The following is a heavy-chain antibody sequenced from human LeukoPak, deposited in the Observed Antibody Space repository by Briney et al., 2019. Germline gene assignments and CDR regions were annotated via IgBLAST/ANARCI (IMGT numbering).Heavy chain of an antibody. D-gene: IGHD6-6*01. CDR1: GFTFSIYS. Sequence: GGSLRLSCAASGFTFSIYSMNWVRQAPGKGLEWVSSISSSSSFISYADSVQGRFTISRDNAKNSLYLQMNSLRAEDTAVYYCAKNWESSSSHFDCWGQGTLVTVSS. CDR2: ISSSSSFI. J-gene: IGHJ4*02. CDR3: AKNWESSSSHFDC. V-gene: IGHV3-21*06.